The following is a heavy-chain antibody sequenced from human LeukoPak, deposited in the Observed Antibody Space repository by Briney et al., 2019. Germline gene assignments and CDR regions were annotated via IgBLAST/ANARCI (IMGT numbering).Heavy chain of an antibody. CDR1: GFSFSTSA. CDR3: ARDTSDDSSGYYHYYYYYGMDV. J-gene: IGHJ6*02. D-gene: IGHD3-22*01. V-gene: IGHV3-23*01. CDR2: ISSGGSTT. Sequence: GGSLRLSCAASGFSFSTSAMSWVRQAPGKGLEWVSTISSGGSTTFYVDSVKGRFTISRDNSKNTLYLQMNSLRAEDTALYYCARDTSDDSSGYYHYYYYYGMDVWGQGTTVTVSS.